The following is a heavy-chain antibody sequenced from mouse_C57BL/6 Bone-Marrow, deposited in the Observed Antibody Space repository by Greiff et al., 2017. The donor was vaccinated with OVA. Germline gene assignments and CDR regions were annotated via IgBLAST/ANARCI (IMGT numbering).Heavy chain of an antibody. CDR3: TTGDYGSPFAY. Sequence: VQLKQSGAELVRPGASVKLSCTASGFNIKDDYMHWVKQRPEQGLEWIGWIDPENGDTEYASKFQGKATITADTSSNTAYLQLSSLTSEDTAVYYCTTGDYGSPFAYWGQGTLVTVSA. J-gene: IGHJ3*01. D-gene: IGHD1-1*01. CDR2: IDPENGDT. CDR1: GFNIKDDY. V-gene: IGHV14-4*01.